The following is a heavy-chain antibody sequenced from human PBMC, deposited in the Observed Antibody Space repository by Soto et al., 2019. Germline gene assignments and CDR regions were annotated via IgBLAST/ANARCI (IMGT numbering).Heavy chain of an antibody. CDR2: ISYDGSNK. CDR3: ATSPLGERWLQLYFDY. D-gene: IGHD5-12*01. Sequence: GGSLRLSCAASGFTFSSYGMHWVRQAPGKGLEWVAVISYDGSNKYYADSVKGRFTISGDNSKNTLYLQMNSLRAEDTAVYYCATSPLGERWLQLYFDYWGQGTLVTVSS. CDR1: GFTFSSYG. J-gene: IGHJ4*02. V-gene: IGHV3-30*03.